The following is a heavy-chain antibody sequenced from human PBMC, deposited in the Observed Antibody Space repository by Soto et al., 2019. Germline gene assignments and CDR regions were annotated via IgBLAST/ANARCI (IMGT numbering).Heavy chain of an antibody. V-gene: IGHV3-23*01. D-gene: IGHD2-15*01. CDR1: GFTFRNYA. J-gene: IGHJ4*02. CDR3: AKYYGLGGGSCFPC. CDR2: ISGGGGGIT. Sequence: EVQLLESGGGLVQPGGSLRLSCAASGFTFRNYAMSWVRQAPGKGLEWVSAISGGGGGITYYTDSVKGRFTISRDDSRITLYLQMNSLRAEDTAAYYCAKYYGLGGGSCFPCWGKGTLVTVSS.